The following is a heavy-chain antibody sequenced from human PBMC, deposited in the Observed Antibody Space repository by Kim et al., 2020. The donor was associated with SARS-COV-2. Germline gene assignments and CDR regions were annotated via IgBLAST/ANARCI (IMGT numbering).Heavy chain of an antibody. CDR2: VYNDGTT. D-gene: IGHD2-21*01. CDR3: ARLQSDCADYSVCSGKGYFDH. CDR1: GFTVSHNY. J-gene: IGHJ4*02. V-gene: IGHV3-66*02. Sequence: GGSLRLSCAVSGFTVSHNYMSWVRQAPGKGPECVAVVYNDGTTYYADSVRGRVTIPRDFSKNFLYLQMSSLRIEDTAVYYCARLQSDCADYSVCSGKGYFDHWGQGILITVSS.